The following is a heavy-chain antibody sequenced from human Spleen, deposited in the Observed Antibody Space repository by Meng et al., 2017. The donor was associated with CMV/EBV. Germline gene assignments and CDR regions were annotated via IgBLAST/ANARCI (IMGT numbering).Heavy chain of an antibody. J-gene: IGHJ6*02. V-gene: IGHV1-18*01. D-gene: IGHD2-2*01. CDR1: GGTFSSYA. CDR3: AREGQIVVVPANYYGMDV. Sequence: ASVKVSCKASGGTFSSYAISWVRQAPGQGLEWMGWNSAYNGNTNYAQKLQGRVTMTTDTSTSTAYMELRSLRSDDTAVYYCAREGQIVVVPANYYGMDVWGQGTTVTVSS. CDR2: NSAYNGNT.